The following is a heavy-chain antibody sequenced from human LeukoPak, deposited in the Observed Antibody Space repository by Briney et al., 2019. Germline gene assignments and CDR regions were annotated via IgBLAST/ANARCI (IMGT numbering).Heavy chain of an antibody. J-gene: IGHJ5*02. V-gene: IGHV1-8*01. D-gene: IGHD2/OR15-2a*01. CDR1: GYTFTSYD. CDR3: ARGKDCNDAGCNNWFDP. CDR2: MNPKSGNT. Sequence: ASVKVSCKASGYTFTSYDINWVRQATGQGLEWMGWMNPKSGNTGYGKRFQGRVTMTRNTSITTAYMELSSLRSEDTAVYYCARGKDCNDAGCNNWFDPWGQGTLFTVSS.